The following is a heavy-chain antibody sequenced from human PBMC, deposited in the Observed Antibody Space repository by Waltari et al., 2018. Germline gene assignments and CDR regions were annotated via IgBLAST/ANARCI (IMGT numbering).Heavy chain of an antibody. CDR1: GGTFSSYD. Sequence: QVQLVQSGAEVKKPGSSVKVSCKASGGTFSSYDISWVRQAPGQGLEWMGRIIPIFGTANYAQKFQGRVTITADKSTSTAYMELSSLRSEDTAVYYCASARANTILYGMDVWGQGTTVTVSS. D-gene: IGHD3-9*01. CDR3: ASARANTILYGMDV. J-gene: IGHJ6*02. CDR2: IIPIFGTA. V-gene: IGHV1-69*08.